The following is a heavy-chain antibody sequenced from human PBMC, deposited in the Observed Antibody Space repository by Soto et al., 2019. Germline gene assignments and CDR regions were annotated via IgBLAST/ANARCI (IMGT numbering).Heavy chain of an antibody. V-gene: IGHV4-34*01. J-gene: IGHJ4*02. CDR2: INHSGST. D-gene: IGHD3-16*02. Sequence: QVQLQQWGAGLLKPSETLSLTCAVYGGSFSGYYWSWIRQPPGKGLEWIGEINHSGSTNYNPSLKRRVTISVDTSKNQFSLKLSSVTAADTAVYYCARSFIGRERGGPFDYWGQGTLVTVSS. CDR1: GGSFSGYY. CDR3: ARSFIGRERGGPFDY.